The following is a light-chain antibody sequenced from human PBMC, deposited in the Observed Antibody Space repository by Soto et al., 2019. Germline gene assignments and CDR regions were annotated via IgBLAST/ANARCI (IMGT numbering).Light chain of an antibody. J-gene: IGKJ4*01. CDR1: QALSNY. Sequence: DIQLTQSPSVLSASVGDTVTITCRASQALSNYLAWNQQKPGKAPDLLIYSASTLQSGVPSRFSGSGSETEFSLTIRALQPEDFATYYCQQLSRYPLTFGGGTKVDIK. CDR3: QQLSRYPLT. CDR2: SAS. V-gene: IGKV1-9*01.